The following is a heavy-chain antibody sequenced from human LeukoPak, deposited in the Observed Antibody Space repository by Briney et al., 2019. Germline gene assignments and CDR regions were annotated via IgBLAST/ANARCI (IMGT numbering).Heavy chain of an antibody. CDR2: INPNSGGT. J-gene: IGHJ5*02. V-gene: IGHV1-2*02. D-gene: IGHD5-12*01. CDR3: AREDSGYDDWLDP. CDR1: GYTFTGYY. Sequence: ASVKVSCKASGYTFTGYYMHWVRQAPGQGLEWMGWINPNSGGTNYAQKFQGRVTMTRDTSISTAYMELSRLRSDDTAVYYCAREDSGYDDWLDPWGQGTLVTVSS.